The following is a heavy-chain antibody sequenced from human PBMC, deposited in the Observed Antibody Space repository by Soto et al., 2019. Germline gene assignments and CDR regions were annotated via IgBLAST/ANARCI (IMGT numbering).Heavy chain of an antibody. J-gene: IGHJ5*02. CDR1: GFTFSSYG. D-gene: IGHD4-17*01. V-gene: IGHV3-33*01. Sequence: QVQLVESGGGVVQPGRSLRLSCAASGFTFSSYGMHWVRQAPGKRLEWVAVIWDDGSNKYYADSVKGRFTISRDNSKNSLYLQMDSLRAEDTAVYYCARDEGYGAYVFDPWGQGTLVTVSS. CDR3: ARDEGYGAYVFDP. CDR2: IWDDGSNK.